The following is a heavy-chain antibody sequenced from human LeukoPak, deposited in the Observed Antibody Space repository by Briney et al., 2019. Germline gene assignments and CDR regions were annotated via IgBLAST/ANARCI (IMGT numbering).Heavy chain of an antibody. CDR2: IYPGDSDT. CDR3: ARHGDSSGYPFDY. J-gene: IGHJ4*02. D-gene: IGHD3-22*01. Sequence: GESLKISCQGSGYSFTSYWIGWVRQMPGKGLEWMGIIYPGDSDTRYSPSFQGQVTISADKSISTAYPQWSSLKASDTAMYYCARHGDSSGYPFDYWGQGTLVTVSS. V-gene: IGHV5-51*01. CDR1: GYSFTSYW.